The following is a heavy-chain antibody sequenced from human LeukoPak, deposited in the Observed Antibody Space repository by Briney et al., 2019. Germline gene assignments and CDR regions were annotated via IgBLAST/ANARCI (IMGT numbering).Heavy chain of an antibody. J-gene: IGHJ4*02. Sequence: GGSLRLSCAASGFTFSNAWVSWVRQAPGKGLEWVGRIKSKTDGGTTDYAAPVKGRFTISRDDSKNTLYLQMNSLKTEDTAVYYCTTDDAYCGGDCYSVDNYFDYWGQGTLVTVSS. CDR2: IKSKTDGGTT. CDR3: TTDDAYCGGDCYSVDNYFDY. V-gene: IGHV3-15*01. D-gene: IGHD2-21*02. CDR1: GFTFSNAW.